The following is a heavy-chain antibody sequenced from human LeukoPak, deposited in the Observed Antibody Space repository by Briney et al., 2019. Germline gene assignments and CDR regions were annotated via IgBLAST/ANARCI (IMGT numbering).Heavy chain of an antibody. D-gene: IGHD3-22*01. J-gene: IGHJ3*02. CDR3: ASGYYYDSSGSFGAFDI. CDR1: GGSISSSNW. V-gene: IGHV4-4*02. CDR2: IYHSGST. Sequence: NPSETLSLTCAVSGGSISSSNWWSWVRQPPGKGLEWIGEIYHSGSTYYNPSLKSRVTISVDRSKNQFSLKLSSVTAADTAVYYCASGYYYDSSGSFGAFDIWGQGTMVTVSS.